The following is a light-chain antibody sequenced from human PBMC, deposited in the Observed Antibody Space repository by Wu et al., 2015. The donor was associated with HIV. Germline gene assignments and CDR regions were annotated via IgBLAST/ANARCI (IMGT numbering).Light chain of an antibody. V-gene: IGKV3-20*01. CDR3: QQYGSSPCT. J-gene: IGKJ2*02. CDR1: QSVSSSY. Sequence: EIVLTQSPGTLSLSPGERATLSCRASQSVSSSYLAWYQQEPGQAPRLLIYGASSRATGIPDRFSGSGSGTDFTLTISRLEPEDFAVYYCQQYGSSPCTFGQGTKLEIK. CDR2: GAS.